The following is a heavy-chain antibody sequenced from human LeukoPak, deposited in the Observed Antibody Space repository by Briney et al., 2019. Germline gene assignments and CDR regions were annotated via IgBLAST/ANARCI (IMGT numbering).Heavy chain of an antibody. Sequence: GGSLRLSCAASGFTVSSNYMSWVRQAPGKGLEWVSSISSSSSYIYYADSVKGRFTISRDNAKNSLYLQMNSLRAEDTAVYYCARVSYYDSSGYYYWGQGTLVTVSS. CDR3: ARVSYYDSSGYYY. D-gene: IGHD3-22*01. CDR1: GFTVSSNY. CDR2: ISSSSSYI. J-gene: IGHJ4*02. V-gene: IGHV3-21*01.